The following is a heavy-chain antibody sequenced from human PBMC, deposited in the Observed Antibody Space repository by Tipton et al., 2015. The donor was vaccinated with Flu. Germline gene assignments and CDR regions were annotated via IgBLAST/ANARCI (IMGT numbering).Heavy chain of an antibody. D-gene: IGHD2-21*02. V-gene: IGHV3-66*04. CDR3: ARQVYCGGDCWGWFDA. CDR1: GLTVSSNY. Sequence: QLVQSGGGMVQPGRSLRLSCAASGLTVSSNYMTWVRQAPGKGLEWVSVIYSDGVTTFYADSVKGRFTISRDSSKNTVYLQLDSLRAEDTAVYYCARQVYCGGDCWGWFDAWGQGALVTVSS. J-gene: IGHJ5*02. CDR2: IYSDGVTT.